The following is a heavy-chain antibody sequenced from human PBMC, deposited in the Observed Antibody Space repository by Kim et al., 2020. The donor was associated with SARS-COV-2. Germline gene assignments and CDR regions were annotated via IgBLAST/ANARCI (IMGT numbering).Heavy chain of an antibody. D-gene: IGHD6-6*01. Sequence: SVRGRFTIPRDNSKYPLYLQMNSLRAEDTAVYYCAQAPYSSIAARRYFDYWGQGTLVTVSS. V-gene: IGHV3-23*01. J-gene: IGHJ4*02. CDR3: AQAPYSSIAARRYFDY.